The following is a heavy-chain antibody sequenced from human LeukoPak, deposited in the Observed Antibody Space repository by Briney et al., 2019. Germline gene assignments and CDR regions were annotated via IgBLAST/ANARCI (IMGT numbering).Heavy chain of an antibody. J-gene: IGHJ4*02. Sequence: SGGSLRLSCAASGFTFSNHGMHWVRQAPGKGLEWVAVIWYDGSNQYYADSVKGRFTISRDNSKNTLYLQMDSLRVEDTAVYYCARDRGSTRCDYWGQGTLVTVSS. CDR3: ARDRGSTRCDY. D-gene: IGHD2-2*01. CDR2: IWYDGSNQ. CDR1: GFTFSNHG. V-gene: IGHV3-33*01.